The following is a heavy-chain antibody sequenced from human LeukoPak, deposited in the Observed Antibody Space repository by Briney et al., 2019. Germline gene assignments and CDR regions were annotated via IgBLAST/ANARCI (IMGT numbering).Heavy chain of an antibody. Sequence: GASVKVSCKASGYTFTSHGISWVRQAPGQGLEWMGWISAYNGNTNYAQKLQGRVTMTTDTSTSTAYMELRSLRSDDTAVYYCARDPVVPAAMRGAFDIWGQGTMVTVSS. V-gene: IGHV1-18*01. CDR1: GYTFTSHG. CDR2: ISAYNGNT. D-gene: IGHD2-2*01. J-gene: IGHJ3*02. CDR3: ARDPVVPAAMRGAFDI.